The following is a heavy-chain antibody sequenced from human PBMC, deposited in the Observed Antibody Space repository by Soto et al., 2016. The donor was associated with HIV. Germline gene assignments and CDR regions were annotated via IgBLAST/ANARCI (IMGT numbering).Heavy chain of an antibody. Sequence: QVQLVQSGAEVKRPGASVKVSCKTSGYTFTAYYLHWVRQAPGQGPEWMGWINSDSGVTNYAQKFQGRVTMTRDTSISTAYMELRRLTSDDTAVYYCARESIGYTQGYSHNWFDPWGQGTLVTVSS. CDR2: INSDSGVT. CDR1: GYTFTAYY. J-gene: IGHJ5*02. V-gene: IGHV1-2*02. D-gene: IGHD5-18*01. CDR3: ARESIGYTQGYSHNWFDP.